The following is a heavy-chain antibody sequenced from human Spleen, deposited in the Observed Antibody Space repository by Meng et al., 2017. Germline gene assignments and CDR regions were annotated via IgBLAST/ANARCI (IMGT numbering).Heavy chain of an antibody. Sequence: VSQVQCGADRKMPGSSVQVPCKASGSPFTSYNINWVRQAPGQGLEWMGRINTNTGSPTYAQGLTGRFVFSLDTSVTTAYLQISSLKAEDTAVYYCAREYYYSSAYLDSWGQGTLVTVSS. D-gene: IGHD3-22*01. V-gene: IGHV7-4-1*02. J-gene: IGHJ4*02. CDR3: AREYYYSSAYLDS. CDR2: INTNTGSP. CDR1: GSPFTSYN.